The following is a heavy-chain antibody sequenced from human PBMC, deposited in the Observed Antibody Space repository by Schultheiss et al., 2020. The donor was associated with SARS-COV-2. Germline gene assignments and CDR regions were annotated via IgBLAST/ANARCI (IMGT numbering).Heavy chain of an antibody. J-gene: IGHJ4*02. CDR3: ARSSVVVARDNY. D-gene: IGHD2-21*01. V-gene: IGHV3-33*08. CDR2: IRYDGSNK. Sequence: GGSLRLSCAASEFTFSSHWMSWVRQAPGKGLEWVAFIRYDGSNKYYADSVKGRFTISRDNAKNSLYLQMNSLRAEDTAVYYCARSSVVVARDNYWGQGTLVTVSS. CDR1: EFTFSSHW.